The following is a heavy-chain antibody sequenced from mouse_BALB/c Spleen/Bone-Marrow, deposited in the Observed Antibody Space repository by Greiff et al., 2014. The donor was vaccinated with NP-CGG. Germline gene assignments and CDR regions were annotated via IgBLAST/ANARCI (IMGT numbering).Heavy chain of an antibody. D-gene: IGHD2-14*01. CDR3: AQGYDWAMDY. CDR2: IDPANGNT. J-gene: IGHJ4*01. CDR1: GFNIKDTY. V-gene: IGHV14-3*02. Sequence: EVQLQESGAELVKPGASVKLSCTASGFNIKDTYMHWVKQRTEQGLEWIGRIDPANGNTKYDPKFQGKATITADTSSNTAYLQLNSLTSEDTAVYYCAQGYDWAMDYWGQGTSVTVSS.